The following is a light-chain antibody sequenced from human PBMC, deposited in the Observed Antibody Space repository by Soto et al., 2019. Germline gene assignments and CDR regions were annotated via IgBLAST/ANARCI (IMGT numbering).Light chain of an antibody. CDR2: DAS. V-gene: IGKV3D-20*02. J-gene: IGKJ5*01. CDR3: QQRRNWPIT. CDR1: QSVGSSY. Sequence: EIVMTQSPATLSVSPGERATLSCRASQSVGSSYLAWYQQKPGQAPRLLIYDASNRATGIPARFSGSGSGTEFTLTISSLEPEDFAVYYCQQRRNWPITFGQGTRLEIK.